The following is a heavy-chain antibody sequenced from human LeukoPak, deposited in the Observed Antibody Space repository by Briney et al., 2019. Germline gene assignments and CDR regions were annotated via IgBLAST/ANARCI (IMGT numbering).Heavy chain of an antibody. V-gene: IGHV3-49*04. CDR2: IRSKAYGGTT. CDR3: TVPPYDSSGYYAATPPNYYYYYMDV. J-gene: IGHJ6*03. Sequence: GGTLRLSCAASGFTFSSYGMSWVRQAPGKGLEWVGFIRSKAYGGTTEYAASVKGRFTISRDDSKSIAYLQMNSLKTEDTAVYYCTVPPYDSSGYYAATPPNYYYYYMDVWGKGTTVTISS. CDR1: GFTFSSYG. D-gene: IGHD3-22*01.